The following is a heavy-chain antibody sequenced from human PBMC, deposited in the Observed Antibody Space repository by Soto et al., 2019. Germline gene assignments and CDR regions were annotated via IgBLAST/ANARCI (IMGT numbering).Heavy chain of an antibody. J-gene: IGHJ3*02. V-gene: IGHV1-18*04. Sequence: APGQVCCNASASSLRIYGISWVRQALGQGLEWMGLISAHNGNTNYAKKLQSRGTMTTATPTSPAYMGKRSLRTDDTAVYYCATAAVAPHYAFDSSGQGTIGTAS. D-gene: IGHD6-19*01. CDR1: ASSLRIYG. CDR3: ATAAVAPHYAFDS. CDR2: ISAHNGNT.